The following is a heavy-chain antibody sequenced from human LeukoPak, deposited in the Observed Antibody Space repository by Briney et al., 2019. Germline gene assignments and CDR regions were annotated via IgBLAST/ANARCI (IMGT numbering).Heavy chain of an antibody. Sequence: SETLSLTCTVSGGSISSYYWSWIRQPPGKGLEWIGYIYYSGSTNYNPSLKSRVTISVDTSKNQFSLKLSSVTAADTAVYYCARDPRRTWLKTTVTTYYAFDIWGQGTMVTVSS. CDR2: IYYSGST. D-gene: IGHD4-17*01. V-gene: IGHV4-59*01. CDR1: GGSISSYY. J-gene: IGHJ3*02. CDR3: ARDPRRTWLKTTVTTYYAFDI.